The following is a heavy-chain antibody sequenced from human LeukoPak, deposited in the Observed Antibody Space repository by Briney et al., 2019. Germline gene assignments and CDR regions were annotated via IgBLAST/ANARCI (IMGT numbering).Heavy chain of an antibody. Sequence: PGGSLRLSCAASGFTFSRYWMSWVRQAPGKGLEWVANINEDGSQSYYVDSVKGRFTISRDNAKNTQYLQMNSLRAEDTAVYYCARVFSSGSFDYWGQGTLVTVSS. CDR2: INEDGSQS. CDR1: GFTFSRYW. V-gene: IGHV3-7*01. D-gene: IGHD6-19*01. J-gene: IGHJ4*02. CDR3: ARVFSSGSFDY.